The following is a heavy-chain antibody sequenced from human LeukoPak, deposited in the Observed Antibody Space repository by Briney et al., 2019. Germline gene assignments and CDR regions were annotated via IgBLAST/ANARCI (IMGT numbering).Heavy chain of an antibody. V-gene: IGHV4-34*01. CDR3: ARTAAAAPFDY. CDR2: INHSGST. J-gene: IGHJ4*02. CDR1: GGSFSGYY. Sequence: SETLSLTCAVYGGSFSGYYWSWIRQPPGKGLGWIGEINHSGSTNYNPSLKSRVTISVDTSKNQFSLKLSSVTAADTAVYYCARTAAAAPFDYWGQGTLVTVSS. D-gene: IGHD6-13*01.